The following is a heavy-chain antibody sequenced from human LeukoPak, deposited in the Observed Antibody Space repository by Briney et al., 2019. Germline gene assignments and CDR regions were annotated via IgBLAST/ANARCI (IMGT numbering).Heavy chain of an antibody. D-gene: IGHD3-22*01. CDR2: IIPIFGTA. CDR3: ATSYYYDSSGYYYYFDY. Sequence: ASVKVSCKASGGTFSSYAISWVRQAPGQGLEWMGGIIPIFGTANYAQKFQGRVTITADESTSTAYMELSSLRSEDTAVYYCATSYYYDSSGYYYYFDYWGQGTLVTVSS. J-gene: IGHJ4*02. CDR1: GGTFSSYA. V-gene: IGHV1-69*13.